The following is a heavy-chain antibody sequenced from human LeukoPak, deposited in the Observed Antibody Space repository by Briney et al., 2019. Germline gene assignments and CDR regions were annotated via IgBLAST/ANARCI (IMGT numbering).Heavy chain of an antibody. J-gene: IGHJ5*02. V-gene: IGHV3-66*02. CDR1: GFTFSSNC. D-gene: IGHD3-3*01. Sequence: GGSLRLSCAASGFTFSSNCMSWVRQAPGKGLEWVSVIYSGGSTYYADSVKGRFTISRDNSKNTLYLQMNSLRAEDTAVYYCASSTYYDFWSGPPNWFDPWGQGTLVTVSS. CDR3: ASSTYYDFWSGPPNWFDP. CDR2: IYSGGST.